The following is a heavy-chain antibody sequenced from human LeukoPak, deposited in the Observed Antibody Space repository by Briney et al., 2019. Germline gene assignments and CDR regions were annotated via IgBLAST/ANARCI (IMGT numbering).Heavy chain of an antibody. Sequence: GGSLRLSCAASGFTFSSYWMSWVRQAPGKGLEWVANIKQDGSEKYYVDSVKGRFTTSRDNAKNSLYLQMNSLRAEDTAVYYCARDSLSIAAADDYWGQGTLVTVSS. V-gene: IGHV3-7*01. J-gene: IGHJ4*02. CDR3: ARDSLSIAAADDY. CDR2: IKQDGSEK. CDR1: GFTFSSYW. D-gene: IGHD6-13*01.